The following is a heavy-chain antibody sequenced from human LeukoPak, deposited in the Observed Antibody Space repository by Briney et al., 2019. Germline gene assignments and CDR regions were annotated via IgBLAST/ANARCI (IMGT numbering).Heavy chain of an antibody. D-gene: IGHD6-19*01. CDR3: ARSYSSGWSDAFDI. CDR1: GYTFTGYY. J-gene: IGHJ3*02. V-gene: IGHV1-69*02. Sequence: SVKVSCKASGYTFTGYYMHWVRQAPGQGLEWMGRIIPILGIANYAQKFQGRVTITADKSTSTAYMELSSLRSEGTAVYYCARSYSSGWSDAFDIWGQGTMVTVSS. CDR2: IIPILGIA.